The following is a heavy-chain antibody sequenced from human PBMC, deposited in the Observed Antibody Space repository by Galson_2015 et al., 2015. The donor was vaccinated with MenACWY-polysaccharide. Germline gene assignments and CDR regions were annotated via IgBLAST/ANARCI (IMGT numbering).Heavy chain of an antibody. D-gene: IGHD4-11*01. J-gene: IGHJ4*02. CDR2: IDPSGST. Sequence: ETLSLTCAVYGGSFSGYYWTWIRQPPGEGLEWIGEIDPSGSTNYNPSLKSRVTISLDTSKNEFSLKVSSVTAADTAMYYCAIGRFRYSNYWGQGTLVTVSS. CDR1: GGSFSGYY. CDR3: AIGRFRYSNY. V-gene: IGHV4-34*01.